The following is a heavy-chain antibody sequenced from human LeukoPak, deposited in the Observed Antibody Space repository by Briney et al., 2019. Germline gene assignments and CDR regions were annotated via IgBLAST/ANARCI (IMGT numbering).Heavy chain of an antibody. CDR1: GYTFTNYG. V-gene: IGHV1-18*01. J-gene: IGHJ5*02. CDR3: ARDACVSCGGDCCHDP. CDR2: ISAYNGDT. D-gene: IGHD2-21*02. Sequence: ASVKVSCKASGYTFTNYGISWVRQAPGQALQWMAWISAYNGDTRYAPEFQGRVILTTDTPTTTAYMELRNLRSDDTAVYYCARDACVSCGGDCCHDPWGQGTLVTVSS.